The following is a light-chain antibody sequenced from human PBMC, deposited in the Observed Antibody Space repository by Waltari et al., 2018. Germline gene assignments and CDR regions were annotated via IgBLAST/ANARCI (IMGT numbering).Light chain of an antibody. CDR2: LNSDGRH. Sequence: QLVLTQSPSASASLGASVKLTYTLSSGHSSYAIAWHQQQPEKGPRYLMKLNSDGRHSKGDGIPDRFSGSSSGAERYLTISSLQSEDEADYYCQTWGTGIRVFGGGTKLTVL. CDR3: QTWGTGIRV. CDR1: SGHSSYA. V-gene: IGLV4-69*01. J-gene: IGLJ2*01.